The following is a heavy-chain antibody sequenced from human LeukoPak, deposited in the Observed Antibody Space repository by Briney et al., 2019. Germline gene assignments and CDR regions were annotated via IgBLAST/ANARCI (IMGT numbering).Heavy chain of an antibody. J-gene: IGHJ4*02. V-gene: IGHV4-59*01. CDR2: IYYSGST. CDR3: ARGRHGNTWDY. Sequence: PSETLSLTCTVSGGSISSYYWSWIRQPPGKGLEWIGYIYYSGSTNYNPSLKSRVTISVDTSKNQFSLKLSSVTAADTAVYYCARGRHGNTWDYWGQGTLVTVSS. D-gene: IGHD4-23*01. CDR1: GGSISSYY.